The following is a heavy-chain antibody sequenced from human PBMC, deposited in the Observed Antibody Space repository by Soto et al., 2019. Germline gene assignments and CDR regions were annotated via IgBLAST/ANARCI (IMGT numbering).Heavy chain of an antibody. Sequence: LSLTCTVSGASITSSYWSWIRQSPGKGLEWIGYVYYSGSTNYNPPLKSRVTISVDTSKNQFSLKLSSVTAADTAVYYCARGYYDSSGQSNTFDIWGQGTMVTVSS. CDR1: GASITSSY. CDR3: ARGYYDSSGQSNTFDI. J-gene: IGHJ3*02. D-gene: IGHD3-22*01. CDR2: VYYSGST. V-gene: IGHV4-59*01.